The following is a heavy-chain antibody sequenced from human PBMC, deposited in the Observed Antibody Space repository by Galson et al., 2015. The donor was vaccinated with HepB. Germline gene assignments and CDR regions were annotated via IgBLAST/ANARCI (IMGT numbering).Heavy chain of an antibody. CDR3: AKDPYLYSALAGTMAGFDY. D-gene: IGHD6-19*01. CDR1: GFTFSNYG. V-gene: IGHV3-30*18. Sequence: SLRLSCAASGFTFSNYGMHWVRQAPGKGLEWVAVISYDGSNKYYADFVKGRFTISRDNSKNKLYLQMNSLRAEDTALYYCAKDPYLYSALAGTMAGFDYWGQGTLVTVSS. J-gene: IGHJ4*02. CDR2: ISYDGSNK.